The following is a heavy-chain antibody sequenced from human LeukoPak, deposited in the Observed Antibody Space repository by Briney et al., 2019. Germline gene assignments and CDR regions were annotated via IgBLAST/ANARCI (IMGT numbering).Heavy chain of an antibody. D-gene: IGHD2-15*01. J-gene: IGHJ4*02. Sequence: ASVNVSCKASGYTFTSYAMHWVRQAPGQRLEWMGWINAGNGNTKYSQKFQGRVTITRDTSASAAYMELSSLRSEDTAVYYCARDRCLGSGGSCYYFDYWGQGTLVTVSS. CDR2: INAGNGNT. CDR3: ARDRCLGSGGSCYYFDY. V-gene: IGHV1-3*01. CDR1: GYTFTSYA.